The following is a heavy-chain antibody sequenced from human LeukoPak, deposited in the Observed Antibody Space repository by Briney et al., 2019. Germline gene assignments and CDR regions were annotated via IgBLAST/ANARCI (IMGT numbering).Heavy chain of an antibody. D-gene: IGHD3-10*01. CDR3: AKSYGSGSYYSFDY. CDR2: ISHDGSNK. J-gene: IGHJ4*02. CDR1: GFTFSSYG. Sequence: PGRSLRLSCAASGFTFSSYGMHWVRQAPGKGLEWVAVISHDGSNKYYADSVKGRFTISRDNSKNTLYLQMNSLRAEDTAVYYCAKSYGSGSYYSFDYWGQGTLVTVSS. V-gene: IGHV3-30*18.